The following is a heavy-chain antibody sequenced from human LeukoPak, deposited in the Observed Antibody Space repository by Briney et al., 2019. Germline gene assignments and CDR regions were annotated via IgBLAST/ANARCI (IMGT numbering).Heavy chain of an antibody. J-gene: IGHJ3*02. Sequence: SETLSLXCTVSGGSISSYYWSWIRQPAGKGLEWIGRIYTSGSTNYNPSLKSRVTMSVDTSKNQFSLKLSSVAAADTAVYYCASDRVYVWGSYRPPDAFDIWGQGTMVTVSS. V-gene: IGHV4-4*07. CDR2: IYTSGST. D-gene: IGHD3-16*02. CDR1: GGSISSYY. CDR3: ASDRVYVWGSYRPPDAFDI.